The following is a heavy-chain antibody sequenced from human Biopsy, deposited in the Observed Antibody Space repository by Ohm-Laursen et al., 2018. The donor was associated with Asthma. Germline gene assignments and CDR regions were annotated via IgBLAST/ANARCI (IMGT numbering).Heavy chain of an antibody. Sequence: ASVKVSCKASGYAFIGCHIHWMRQAPGQGLGWMGRINPNSGGTNYAQKFQGRVTMTRDTSISTAYMEVSRLRSDDTAVYYCARGQKSAGDRWFDPWGQGTLVTVSS. J-gene: IGHJ5*02. V-gene: IGHV1-2*06. CDR1: GYAFIGCH. D-gene: IGHD6-13*01. CDR2: INPNSGGT. CDR3: ARGQKSAGDRWFDP.